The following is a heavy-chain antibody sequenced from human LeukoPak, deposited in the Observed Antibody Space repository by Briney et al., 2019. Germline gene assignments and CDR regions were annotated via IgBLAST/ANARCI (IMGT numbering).Heavy chain of an antibody. CDR2: ISSSSSYI. Sequence: PGGSLRLSCAASGFTLSSYSMNWVRQAPGKGLEWVSSISSSSSYIYYADSVKGRFTISRDNAKNSLYLQMNSLRAEDTAVYYCARDLGRLITMVRGVLDPWGQGTLVTVSS. V-gene: IGHV3-21*01. J-gene: IGHJ5*02. CDR1: GFTLSSYS. CDR3: ARDLGRLITMVRGVLDP. D-gene: IGHD3-10*01.